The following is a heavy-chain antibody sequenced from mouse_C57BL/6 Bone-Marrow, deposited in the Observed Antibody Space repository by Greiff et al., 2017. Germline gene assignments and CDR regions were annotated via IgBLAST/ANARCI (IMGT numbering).Heavy chain of an antibody. V-gene: IGHV14-4*01. Sequence: EVKLVESGAELVRPGASVKLSCTASGFNIQDDYMHWVKQRPEQGLEWIGWIDPENGDTEYASKFQGKATITADTSSNTAYLQLSSLTSEDTAVYYCTSITTVAYYAMDYWGQGTSVTVSA. J-gene: IGHJ4*01. CDR3: TSITTVAYYAMDY. CDR1: GFNIQDDY. D-gene: IGHD1-1*01. CDR2: IDPENGDT.